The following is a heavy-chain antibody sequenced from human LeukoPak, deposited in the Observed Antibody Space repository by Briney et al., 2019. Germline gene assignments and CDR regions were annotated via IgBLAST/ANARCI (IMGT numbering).Heavy chain of an antibody. D-gene: IGHD2-15*01. J-gene: IGHJ4*02. V-gene: IGHV4-31*03. CDR1: GGSISSGGYY. CDR3: ARMGYCSGGSCYSGYFDY. Sequence: SETLSLTCTVSGGSISSGGYYWSWIRQHPGKGLEWIGYIYYSGSTYYNPSLKSRVTISVDTSKNQFSLKLSSVTAADTAVYYCARMGYCSGGSCYSGYFDYWGQGTLVTVSS. CDR2: IYYSGST.